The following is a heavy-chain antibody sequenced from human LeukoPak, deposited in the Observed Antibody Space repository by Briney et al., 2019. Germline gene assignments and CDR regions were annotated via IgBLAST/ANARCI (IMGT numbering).Heavy chain of an antibody. J-gene: IGHJ4*02. CDR3: AKSWDFDWLLSY. Sequence: GRSLRLSCAASGFTFSNYAMNWVRHAPGKGLEWVSGISGSGTSTYYADSVKGRFTISRDNSKTRLHLQMDSLRAEDTAVYYCAKSWDFDWLLSYWGQGTLVTVSS. CDR1: GFTFSNYA. V-gene: IGHV3-23*01. CDR2: ISGSGTST. D-gene: IGHD3-9*01.